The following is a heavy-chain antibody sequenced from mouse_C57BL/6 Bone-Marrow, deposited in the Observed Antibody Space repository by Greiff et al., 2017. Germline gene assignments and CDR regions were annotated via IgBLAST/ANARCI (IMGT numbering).Heavy chain of an antibody. CDR3: ARVGREDAMDY. J-gene: IGHJ4*01. CDR1: GYSFTGYY. V-gene: IGHV1-42*01. CDR2: INPSTGGT. Sequence: EVQLQQSGPELVKPGASVKISCKASGYSFTGYYMNWVKQSPEKSLEWIGEINPSTGGTTYNQKLKAKATLTVDKSSSTACMQLKSLTSEDSAVYYCARVGREDAMDYWGQGTSVTVSS. D-gene: IGHD4-1*01.